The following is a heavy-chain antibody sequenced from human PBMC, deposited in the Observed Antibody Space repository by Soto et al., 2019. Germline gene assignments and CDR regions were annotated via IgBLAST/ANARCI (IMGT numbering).Heavy chain of an antibody. J-gene: IGHJ4*02. CDR2: IGSSGTTI. Sequence: GGSLRLCCAASGFSFNTYSMNWVRQAPGKGLEWVSYIGSSGTTIYYADSVKGRFTISRDNAKNSLYLQMNSLRDEDTAVYYCAGDQYYYDSSGYSPFDYWGRGTLITVSS. CDR1: GFSFNTYS. V-gene: IGHV3-48*02. D-gene: IGHD3-22*01. CDR3: AGDQYYYDSSGYSPFDY.